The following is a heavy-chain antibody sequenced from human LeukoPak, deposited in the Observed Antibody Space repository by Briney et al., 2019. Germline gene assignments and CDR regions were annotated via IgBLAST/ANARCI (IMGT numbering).Heavy chain of an antibody. Sequence: GGSLRLSCAASGFTFSSYWMSWVRQAPGKGLEWVANIKQDGSEKYYVDSVKGRFTTSRDNAKNSLYLEMNSLRAEDTAVYFCARDVVVAARINWFDSWGQGTLVTVSS. D-gene: IGHD2-15*01. CDR1: GFTFSSYW. J-gene: IGHJ5*01. V-gene: IGHV3-7*01. CDR3: ARDVVVAARINWFDS. CDR2: IKQDGSEK.